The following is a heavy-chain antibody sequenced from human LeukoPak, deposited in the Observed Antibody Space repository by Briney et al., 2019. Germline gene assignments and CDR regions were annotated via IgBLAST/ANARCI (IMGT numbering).Heavy chain of an antibody. V-gene: IGHV4-59*13. CDR3: ARDEHGDFQGFDY. CDR1: GASINSYY. D-gene: IGHD4-17*01. Sequence: SETLSLTCNVSGASINSYYWNWIRQSPGKGLEWLGNIHYRGTTNYNPSLKSRVTLSLDTSKSQFALKMTSVTAADTAVYYCARDEHGDFQGFDYWGQGTRVTVSS. J-gene: IGHJ4*02. CDR2: IHYRGTT.